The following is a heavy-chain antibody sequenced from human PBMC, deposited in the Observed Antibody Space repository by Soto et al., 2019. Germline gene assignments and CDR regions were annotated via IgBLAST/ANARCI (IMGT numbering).Heavy chain of an antibody. J-gene: IGHJ6*02. CDR3: ARAHLGRLPRRADYYYALDV. CDR1: GFTFSTYD. D-gene: IGHD2-15*01. CDR2: IGSAHDP. Sequence: GGSLRLSCAASGFTFSTYDMHWVRQVPGKGLEWVSAIGSAHDPYYLGSVKGRFSISRENAKNSLYLQMNSLTTGDTAVYYCARAHLGRLPRRADYYYALDVWGQGTTVTVSS. V-gene: IGHV3-13*05.